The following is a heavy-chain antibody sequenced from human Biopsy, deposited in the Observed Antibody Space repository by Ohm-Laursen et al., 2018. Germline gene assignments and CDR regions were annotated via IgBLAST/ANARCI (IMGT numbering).Heavy chain of an antibody. CDR2: IYYSWTT. CDR1: GGSVRSPDHR. CDR3: ARAYFYGLGTSNYFFDS. J-gene: IGHJ4*02. Sequence: SETLSLTCTVSGGSVRSPDHRWNWVRRAPGKGLEWVGNIYYSWTTLYNPSLSGRVTMDLDRSTNQFSLKLKSVTSADTAVYFCARAYFYGLGTSNYFFDSWGQGALVTVSS. D-gene: IGHD3-10*01. V-gene: IGHV4-61*08.